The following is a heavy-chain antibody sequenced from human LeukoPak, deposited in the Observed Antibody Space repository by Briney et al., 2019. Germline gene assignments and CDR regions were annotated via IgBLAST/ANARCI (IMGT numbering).Heavy chain of an antibody. CDR2: ISAYNGHT. CDR3: ARDRGDILSGLYMDV. V-gene: IGHV1-18*01. CDR1: GYTFTRYG. J-gene: IGHJ6*03. Sequence: ASVKVSCKASGYTFTRYGVNWVRQAPGQGLECMGWISAYNGHTNYAQKFQGRVTMTTDTSTSTASMELRSLRSDDTAVYYCARDRGDILSGLYMDVWGKGTTVTVSS. D-gene: IGHD3-9*01.